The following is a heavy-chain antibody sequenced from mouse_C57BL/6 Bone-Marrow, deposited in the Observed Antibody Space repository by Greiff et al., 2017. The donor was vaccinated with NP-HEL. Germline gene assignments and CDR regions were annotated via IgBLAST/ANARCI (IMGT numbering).Heavy chain of an antibody. CDR3: ARHGNSYAMDY. V-gene: IGHV5-6*01. Sequence: EVKVVESGGDLVKPGGSLKLSCEASGFTFSSYGMSWVRQTPDKRLEWVATISSGGSYTYYPDSVKGRFTISRDNAKNTLYLQMSSLKSEDTAMYYCARHGNSYAMDYWGQGTSVTVSS. CDR2: ISSGGSYT. J-gene: IGHJ4*01. CDR1: GFTFSSYG. D-gene: IGHD2-1*01.